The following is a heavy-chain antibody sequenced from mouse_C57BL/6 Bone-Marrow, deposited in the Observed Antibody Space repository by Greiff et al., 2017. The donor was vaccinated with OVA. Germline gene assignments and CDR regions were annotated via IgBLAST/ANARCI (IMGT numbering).Heavy chain of an antibody. CDR2: IDPENGDT. CDR1: GFNIKDDY. J-gene: IGHJ2*01. D-gene: IGHD1-3*01. CDR3: TLKFLYYDFDY. Sequence: VQLQQSGAELVRPGASVKLSCTASGFNIKDDYMHWVKQRPEQGLEWIGRIDPENGDTEYAPKFQGKDTITADTSSNTAYLQLSSLTSEDTAVYYCTLKFLYYDFDYWGRGTTLTVTS. V-gene: IGHV14-4*01.